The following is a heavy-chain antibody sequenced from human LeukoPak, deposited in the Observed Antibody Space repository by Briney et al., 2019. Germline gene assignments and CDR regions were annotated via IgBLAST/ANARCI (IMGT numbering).Heavy chain of an antibody. CDR2: IYYSGST. CDR1: GGSISSSSDY. Sequence: SETLSLTCTVSGGSISSSSDYWGWIRQPPGKGLEWIGSIYYSGSTYYNPSLKSRVTISVDKSKNQFSLKLSSVTAADTAVYYCARASHDYGDYSHFDYWGQGTLVTVSS. CDR3: ARASHDYGDYSHFDY. V-gene: IGHV4-39*07. D-gene: IGHD4-17*01. J-gene: IGHJ4*02.